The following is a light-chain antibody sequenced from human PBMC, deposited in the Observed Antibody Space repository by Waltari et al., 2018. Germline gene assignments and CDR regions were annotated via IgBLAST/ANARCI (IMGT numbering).Light chain of an antibody. CDR2: EVR. Sequence: QSALTQPPSASGSPGQSVTISCTGTSSDVGGYNYVSWYRQHPGIAPELMIFEVRKRPSGVPDRFPGSKSGNTASRTGAGLQAEDEADYYCSSYAGSNSFDVVFGGGTKLTVL. J-gene: IGLJ2*01. V-gene: IGLV2-8*01. CDR3: SSYAGSNSFDVV. CDR1: SSDVGGYNY.